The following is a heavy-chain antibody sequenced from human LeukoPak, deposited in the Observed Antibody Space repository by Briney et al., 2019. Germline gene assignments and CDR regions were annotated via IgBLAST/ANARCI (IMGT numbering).Heavy chain of an antibody. CDR3: ATISRHFDY. CDR2: IYYSGST. J-gene: IGHJ4*02. CDR1: GGSLSSSSDY. V-gene: IGHV4-39*01. D-gene: IGHD3-9*01. Sequence: PPETLSLSCTVSGGSLSSSSDYWGCTRHPPGKGLEGSGRIYYSGSTYYSPSLKCRDTIPVDKSKNLFSLKLRSVTAAKTAVYYCATISRHFDYWGQGTLVTVSS.